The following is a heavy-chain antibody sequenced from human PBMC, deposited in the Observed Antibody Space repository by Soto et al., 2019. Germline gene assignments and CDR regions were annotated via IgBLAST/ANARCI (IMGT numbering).Heavy chain of an antibody. CDR2: MNPNSGNT. CDR3: ARGFFYYDSSGYNWFDP. CDR1: GYTFTSYD. D-gene: IGHD3-22*01. V-gene: IGHV1-8*01. Sequence: ASVKVSCKASGYTFTSYDINWVRQATGQGLEWMGWMNPNSGNTGYAQKFQGRVTMTRNTSISTAYMELSSLRSEDTAVYYCARGFFYYDSSGYNWFDPWGQGTLVTVSS. J-gene: IGHJ5*02.